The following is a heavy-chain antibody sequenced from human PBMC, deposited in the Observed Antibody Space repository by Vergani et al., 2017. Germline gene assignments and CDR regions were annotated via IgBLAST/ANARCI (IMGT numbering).Heavy chain of an antibody. CDR1: GFTFSSYW. CDR2: IKQDGSEK. D-gene: IGHD6-19*01. J-gene: IGHJ6*02. CDR3: ARKSSYSSGWYETYTYYYYYGMDV. Sequence: EVQLVESGGGLVQPGGSLRLSCAASGFTFSSYWMSWVRQAPGKGLEWVANIKQDGSEKYYVDSVKGRLTISRDNAKNSLYLQMSSLRAEDTAVYYCARKSSYSSGWYETYTYYYYYGMDVWGQGTTVTVSS. V-gene: IGHV3-7*03.